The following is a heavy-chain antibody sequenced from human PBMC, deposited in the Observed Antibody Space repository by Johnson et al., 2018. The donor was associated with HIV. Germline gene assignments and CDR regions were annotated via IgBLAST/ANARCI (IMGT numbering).Heavy chain of an antibody. CDR1: GFTVSSNY. Sequence: QVQLVESGGGLVQPGGSLRLSCAASGFTVSSNYMSWVRQAPGKGLEWVSYISSSGSTIYYADSVKGRFTISRDNAKNSLYLQMNSLRAEDTAGYYCATRDPTHRPGVFDIWGQGTMVTVSS. D-gene: IGHD1-14*01. V-gene: IGHV3-11*04. J-gene: IGHJ3*02. CDR3: ATRDPTHRPGVFDI. CDR2: ISSSGSTI.